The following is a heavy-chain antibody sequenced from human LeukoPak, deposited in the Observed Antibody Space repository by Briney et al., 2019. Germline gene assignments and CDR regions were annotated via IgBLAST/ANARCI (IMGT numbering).Heavy chain of an antibody. CDR3: AKDPVSLLWFGELFWGDY. D-gene: IGHD3-10*01. CDR1: GFTFSNYA. CDR2: ISGSGGST. V-gene: IGHV3-23*01. J-gene: IGHJ4*02. Sequence: PGGSLRLSCAASGFTFSNYAMSWVRQAPGKGLEWVSAISGSGGSTYYADSVKGRFTISRDNSKNTLYLQMNSLRAEDTAVYYCAKDPVSLLWFGELFWGDYWGQGTLVTVSS.